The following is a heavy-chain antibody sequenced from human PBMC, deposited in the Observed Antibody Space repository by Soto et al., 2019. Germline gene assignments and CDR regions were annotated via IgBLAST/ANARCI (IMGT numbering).Heavy chain of an antibody. V-gene: IGHV3-30-3*01. CDR3: ARDPAGGSGYYYLFDY. CDR2: ISYDGSNK. J-gene: IGHJ4*02. Sequence: XGSLRLSCAASGFTFSTFAMHWVRQAPGRGLDWVAVISYDGSNKYYADSVKGRFTISRDNSKNTLYLQMNSLRAEDTAVYYCARDPAGGSGYYYLFDYWGQGPLVTVSS. CDR1: GFTFSTFA. D-gene: IGHD3-22*01.